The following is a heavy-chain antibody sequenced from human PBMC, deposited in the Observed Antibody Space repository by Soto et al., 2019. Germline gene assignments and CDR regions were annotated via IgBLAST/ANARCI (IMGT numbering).Heavy chain of an antibody. CDR3: ARENQAVEMATDHYGMDV. CDR1: GGTFSSYA. Sequence: GASVKVSCKASGGTFSSYAISWVRQAPGQGLEWMGGIIPIFGTANYAQKFQGRVTITADESTSTAYMELSSLRSEDTAVYYCARENQAVEMATDHYGMDVWGQGTTVTVSS. J-gene: IGHJ6*02. V-gene: IGHV1-69*13. CDR2: IIPIFGTA. D-gene: IGHD5-12*01.